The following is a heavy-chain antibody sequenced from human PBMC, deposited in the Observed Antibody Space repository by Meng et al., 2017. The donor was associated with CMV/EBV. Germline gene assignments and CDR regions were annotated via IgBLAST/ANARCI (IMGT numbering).Heavy chain of an antibody. D-gene: IGHD6-13*01. J-gene: IGHJ4*02. CDR2: INHSGST. CDR1: GGTFSGYY. CDR3: ARERRKRVLSSSWHYSFDY. Sequence: SETLSLTCAVYGGTFSGYYWSWIRQPPGKGLEWIGEINHSGSTNYNPSLKSRVTISVDTSKNQFSLKLSSVTAADTAVYYCARERRKRVLSSSWHYSFDYWGQGTLVTVSS. V-gene: IGHV4-34*01.